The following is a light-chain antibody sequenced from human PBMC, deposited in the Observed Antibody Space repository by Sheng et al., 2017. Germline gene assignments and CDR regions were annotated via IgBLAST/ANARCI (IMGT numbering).Light chain of an antibody. CDR1: QGIGNH. J-gene: IGKJ2*01. CDR2: DAS. V-gene: IGKV1-33*01. CDR3: QQCDDVPYT. Sequence: DIQMTQSTSSLSASVGDRVTITCQESQGIGNHLNWYQQKPGKAPKLLVYDASDLETGVPSRFSGSGSGTDFTFTISSLQPEDIASYYCQQCDDVPYTFGQGTKLDIK.